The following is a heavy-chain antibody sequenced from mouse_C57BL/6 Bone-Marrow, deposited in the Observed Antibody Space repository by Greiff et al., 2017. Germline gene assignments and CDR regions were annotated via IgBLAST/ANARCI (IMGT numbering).Heavy chain of an antibody. CDR1: GFNIKDDY. V-gene: IGHV14-4*01. Sequence: EVQLQQSGAELVRPGASVTLSCTASGFNIKDDYIYWVNQRPEQGLEWIGCIIPEIGDTEYASKFQGKATITSDTSSNPAYLQFSSLTSEDTAVYYCSSFDGNYFDFWGQGTPLTVAS. J-gene: IGHJ2*01. CDR3: SSFDGNYFDF. D-gene: IGHD2-3*01. CDR2: IIPEIGDT.